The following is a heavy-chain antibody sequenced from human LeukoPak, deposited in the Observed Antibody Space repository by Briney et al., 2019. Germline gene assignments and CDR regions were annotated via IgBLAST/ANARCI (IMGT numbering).Heavy chain of an antibody. CDR3: ARDASIINGDLGPCDY. Sequence: GASVKVSCKASGYTFTTYAMNWVRQAPGQGLEWMGWINTNTGNPTYAQGFTGRFVFSLDTSVSTAYLQISSLKAEDTAVYYCARDASIINGDLGPCDYWGQGTLVTVSS. V-gene: IGHV7-4-1*02. D-gene: IGHD4-17*01. CDR2: INTNTGNP. J-gene: IGHJ4*02. CDR1: GYTFTTYA.